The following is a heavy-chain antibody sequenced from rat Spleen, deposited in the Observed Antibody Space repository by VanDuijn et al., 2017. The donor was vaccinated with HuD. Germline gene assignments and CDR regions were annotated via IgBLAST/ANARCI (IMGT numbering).Heavy chain of an antibody. CDR3: SRPRMYTTDYPNWFAY. J-gene: IGHJ3*01. V-gene: IGHV5-17*01. CDR1: GFTFSDYA. Sequence: EVQLEESGGGLVQPGRSLKLSCAASGFTFSDYAMAWVRQAPKKGLEWVATIIYDGSTYYRDSVKGRFTIARDNAKSTLFLQMDSLRSEDTATYYFSRPRMYTTDYPNWFAYWGQGTLVTVSS. CDR2: IIYDGST. D-gene: IGHD1-6*01.